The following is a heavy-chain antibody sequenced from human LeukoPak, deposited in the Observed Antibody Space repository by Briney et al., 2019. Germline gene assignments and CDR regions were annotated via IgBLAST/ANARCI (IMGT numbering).Heavy chain of an antibody. V-gene: IGHV3-43D*04. CDR3: ARDFGSGRHYFHS. CDR1: GFSFDDYA. D-gene: IGHD6-19*01. Sequence: GGSLRLSCAASGFSFDDYAMHWIRQAPGKGLEWVSLINWDGSSTSYTDSVKGRFTISRDNSKDSLYLQMNNLRTEDTALYYCARDFGSGRHYFHSWGQGTRVIVSS. CDR2: INWDGSST. J-gene: IGHJ4*02.